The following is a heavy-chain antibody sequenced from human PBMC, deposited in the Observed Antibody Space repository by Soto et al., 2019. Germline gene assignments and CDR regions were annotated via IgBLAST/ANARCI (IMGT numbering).Heavy chain of an antibody. D-gene: IGHD3-3*01. CDR2: MYYSGST. CDR1: GGSISSSSYY. V-gene: IGHV4-39*01. CDR3: ARSSSRAFRSLEWVDPRDC. J-gene: IGHJ4*02. Sequence: QLQLQESGPGLVKPSETLSLTCIVSGGSISSSSYYWAWIRQPPGKVLEWIGSMYYSGSTYYNPSLKSGVTLSVDTSKNQFSLKLRAVTAADTALYYCARSSSRAFRSLEWVDPRDCWGQGTPVTVSS.